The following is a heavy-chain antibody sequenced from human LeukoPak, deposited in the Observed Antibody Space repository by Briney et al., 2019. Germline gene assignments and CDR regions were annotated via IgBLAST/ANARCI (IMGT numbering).Heavy chain of an antibody. Sequence: SETLSLTCTVSGGSITSSPYYWAWLRQPPGKGLEWIASVSYSGNTFYNPSLRGRATISADTSRYHFSVRLTSVTAADTAMYYCTRVMTGSRCDCWGQGTLVTVS. D-gene: IGHD3-10*01. CDR1: GGSITSSPYY. CDR3: TRVMTGSRCDC. J-gene: IGHJ4*02. V-gene: IGHV4-39*02. CDR2: VSYSGNT.